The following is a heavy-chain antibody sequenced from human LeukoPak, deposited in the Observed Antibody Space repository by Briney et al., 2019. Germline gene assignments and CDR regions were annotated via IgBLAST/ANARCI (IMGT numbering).Heavy chain of an antibody. J-gene: IGHJ4*02. D-gene: IGHD4-17*01. CDR3: ARELRPGPFDY. CDR1: GYRFTNYY. V-gene: IGHV1-46*01. CDR2: INPSGGST. Sequence: ASVKVSCKASGYRFTNYYMNWVRQAPGQGLEWMGGINPSGGSTSYSQKFQGRITMTRDTSMSIVYMELSSLRSEDTAVYFCARELRPGPFDYWGQGTLVTVSS.